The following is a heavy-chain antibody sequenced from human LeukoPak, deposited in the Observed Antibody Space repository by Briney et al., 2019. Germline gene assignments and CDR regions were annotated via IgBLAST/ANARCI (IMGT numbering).Heavy chain of an antibody. J-gene: IGHJ4*02. V-gene: IGHV4-59*08. CDR3: ARHGYSSGWWYFDY. Sequence: PSETLSLTCTVSGGSISSYYWSWIRQPPGKGLEWIGYIYYSGSTNYNPSLKSRVTISVDTSKNQFSLKLSSVTAADTAVYYCARHGYSSGWWYFDYWGQGTLVTVSS. CDR2: IYYSGST. CDR1: GGSISSYY. D-gene: IGHD6-19*01.